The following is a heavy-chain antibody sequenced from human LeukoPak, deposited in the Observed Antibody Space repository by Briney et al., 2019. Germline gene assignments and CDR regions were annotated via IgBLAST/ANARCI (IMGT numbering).Heavy chain of an antibody. CDR1: GGSISGFY. J-gene: IGHJ4*02. CDR2: IYYSGST. CDR3: AHIRPSTYYDSSGSFDY. Sequence: SETLSLTCTVSGGSISGFYWTWIRQPPGKGLEWIGYIYYSGSTNYNPSLRSRVTISVDTSKNQFSLKLTSVTAADTAVYYCAHIRPSTYYDSSGSFDYWGQGTLVTVSS. D-gene: IGHD3-22*01. V-gene: IGHV4-59*08.